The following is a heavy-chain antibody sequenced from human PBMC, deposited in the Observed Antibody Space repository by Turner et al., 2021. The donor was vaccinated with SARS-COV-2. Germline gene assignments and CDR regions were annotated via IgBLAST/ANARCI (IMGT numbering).Heavy chain of an antibody. CDR2: CDPEDGET. CDR1: GYTLIELS. Sequence: QVQLVQSGAEVKKPGASVKVSCKVSGYTLIELSMHWVRQAPGKGLEWMGGCDPEDGETIYAQKFQGRVTMTEDTSTDTAYMELSSLRSEDTAVYYCATGYAYCGGDCSIDYWGQGTLVTVSS. J-gene: IGHJ4*02. V-gene: IGHV1-24*01. D-gene: IGHD2-21*02. CDR3: ATGYAYCGGDCSIDY.